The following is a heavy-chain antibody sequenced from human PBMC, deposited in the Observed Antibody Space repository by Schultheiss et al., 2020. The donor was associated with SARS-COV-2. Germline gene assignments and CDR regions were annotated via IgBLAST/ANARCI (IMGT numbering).Heavy chain of an antibody. D-gene: IGHD3-22*01. CDR3: SSTYYYDSSGYYHQSTGYYYGMHV. V-gene: IGHV1-18*01. J-gene: IGHJ6*02. Sequence: ASVKVSCKVSGYSLKQLSMHWVRQGPGKGLEWMGWISAYNGNTNYAQKLQGRVTMTTDTSTSTVYMEVSSLRSEDTAVYFCSSTYYYDSSGYYHQSTGYYYGMHVWGLGTTVTVSS. CDR1: GYSLKQLS. CDR2: ISAYNGNT.